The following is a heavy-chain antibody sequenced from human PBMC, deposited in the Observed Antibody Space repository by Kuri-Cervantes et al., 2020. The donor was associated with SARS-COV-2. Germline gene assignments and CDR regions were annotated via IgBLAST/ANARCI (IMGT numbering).Heavy chain of an antibody. CDR2: IKQDGREK. CDR3: AREPGGTFDY. Sequence: AESMRLSWAAAGLTFSSHWMSWVRQAPGKGREWVANIKQDGREKYYVDSVKGRFTISRDNAKNSLYLQMNSLRAEDTAVYYCAREPGGTFDYWGQGTLVTVSS. V-gene: IGHV3-7*04. D-gene: IGHD3-16*01. CDR1: GLTFSSHW. J-gene: IGHJ4*02.